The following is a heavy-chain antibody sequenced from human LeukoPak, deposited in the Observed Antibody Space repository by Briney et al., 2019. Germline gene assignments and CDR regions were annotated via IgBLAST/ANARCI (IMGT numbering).Heavy chain of an antibody. CDR2: IIPILGIA. V-gene: IGHV1-69*04. D-gene: IGHD2-15*01. CDR3: ARASHCSGRSCYSGY. Sequence: SVKVSCKASGGTFSSYAISWVRQAPGQGLEWMGRIIPILGIANYAQKFQGRVTITADKSTSTAYMELSSLRSEDTAVYYCARASHCSGRSCYSGYWGQGTLVTVSS. CDR1: GGTFSSYA. J-gene: IGHJ4*02.